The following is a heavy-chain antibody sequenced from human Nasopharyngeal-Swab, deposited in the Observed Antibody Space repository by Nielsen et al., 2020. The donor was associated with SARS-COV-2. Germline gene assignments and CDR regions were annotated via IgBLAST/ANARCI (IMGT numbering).Heavy chain of an antibody. J-gene: IGHJ4*02. CDR1: GGSISSYY. D-gene: IGHD3-22*01. CDR2: IYYSGST. CDR3: ATQGYDSSGYLCDY. Sequence: SETLSLTCTVSGGSISSYYWSWIRQPPGKGLEWIGYIYYSGSTNYNPSLKSRVTISVDTSKNQFSLKLSSVTAADTAVYYCATQGYDSSGYLCDYWGQGTLVTVSS. V-gene: IGHV4-59*01.